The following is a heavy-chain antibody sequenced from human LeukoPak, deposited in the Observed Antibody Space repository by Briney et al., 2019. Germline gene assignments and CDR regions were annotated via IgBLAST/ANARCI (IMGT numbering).Heavy chain of an antibody. D-gene: IGHD2-21*01. CDR1: GFTFSNYG. J-gene: IGHJ4*02. CDR2: IRYDGGIK. Sequence: GGSLRLSCAASGFTFSNYGMHWVRQPPGKGLEWVAFIRYDGGIKHYADSVKGRFTLSRDNSKNTLYLQMNSLRAEDTAVYYCARDSPNEAILWWSIDYWGQGTLVTVSS. CDR3: ARDSPNEAILWWSIDY. V-gene: IGHV3-30*02.